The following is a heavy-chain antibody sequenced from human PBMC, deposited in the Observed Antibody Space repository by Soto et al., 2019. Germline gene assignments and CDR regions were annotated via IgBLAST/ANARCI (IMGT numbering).Heavy chain of an antibody. CDR3: ARRYGWAFDI. J-gene: IGHJ3*02. CDR2: IYYSGST. CDR1: GGSISSYC. Sequence: SETLSLTWTVAGGSISSYCGSRIRQPPGKGLEWIGYIYYSGSTNYNPSLKSRVTISVDTSKNQFSLKLSSVTAADTAVYYCARRYGWAFDIWGQGTMVTVS. D-gene: IGHD3-16*01. V-gene: IGHV4-59*01.